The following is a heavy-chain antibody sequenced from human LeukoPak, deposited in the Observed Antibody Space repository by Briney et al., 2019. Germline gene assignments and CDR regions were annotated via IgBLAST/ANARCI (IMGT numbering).Heavy chain of an antibody. Sequence: PGGSPRLSCAASGFTFSDYGMHWVRQAPGKGLEWLAVISFDGTDTHYADSVRGRFIISRDNSKNTLYLQVNSLRAEDTAVYYCAKDRGGIDYWGQGTLVTVSS. CDR1: GFTFSDYG. J-gene: IGHJ4*02. V-gene: IGHV3-30*18. D-gene: IGHD3-10*01. CDR3: AKDRGGIDY. CDR2: ISFDGTDT.